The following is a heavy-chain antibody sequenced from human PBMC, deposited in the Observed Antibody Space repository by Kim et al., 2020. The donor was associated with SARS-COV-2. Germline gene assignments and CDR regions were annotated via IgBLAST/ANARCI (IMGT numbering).Heavy chain of an antibody. CDR2: TYYRSKWYN. CDR3: AREGCGSGWYAGPLHYYYYGMDV. Sequence: SQTLSLTCAISGDSVSSNSAAWNWIRQSPSRGLEWLGRTYYRSKWYNDYAVSVKSRITINPDTSKNQFSLQLNSVTPEDTAVYYCAREGCGSGWYAGPLHYYYYGMDVWGQGTTVTVSS. CDR1: GDSVSSNSAA. D-gene: IGHD6-19*01. V-gene: IGHV6-1*01. J-gene: IGHJ6*02.